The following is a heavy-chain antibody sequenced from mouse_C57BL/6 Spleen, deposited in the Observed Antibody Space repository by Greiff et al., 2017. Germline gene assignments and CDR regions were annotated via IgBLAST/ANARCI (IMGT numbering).Heavy chain of an antibody. CDR3: ARGDYDGGPYAMDY. Sequence: QVQLQQPGAELVKPGASVKMSCKASGYTFTSYWITWVKQRPGQGLEWIGDIYPGSGSTNYNEKFKSKDTLTVDTSSSTAYMQLSSLTSEDSAVYYCARGDYDGGPYAMDYWGQGTSVTVSS. J-gene: IGHJ4*01. CDR2: IYPGSGST. V-gene: IGHV1-55*01. D-gene: IGHD2-4*01. CDR1: GYTFTSYW.